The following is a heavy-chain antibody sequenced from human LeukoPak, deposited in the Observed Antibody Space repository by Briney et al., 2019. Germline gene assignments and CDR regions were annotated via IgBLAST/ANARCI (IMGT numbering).Heavy chain of an antibody. Sequence: GGSLRLSCAASGFTFSSYEMNWVRQAPGKGLEWVAVISYDGSNKYYADSVKGRFTISRDNSKNTLYLQMNSLRAEDTAVYYCARATYYDILTGYSSQYYFDYWGQGTLVTVSS. CDR2: ISYDGSNK. V-gene: IGHV3-30*04. CDR3: ARATYYDILTGYSSQYYFDY. D-gene: IGHD3-9*01. CDR1: GFTFSSYE. J-gene: IGHJ4*02.